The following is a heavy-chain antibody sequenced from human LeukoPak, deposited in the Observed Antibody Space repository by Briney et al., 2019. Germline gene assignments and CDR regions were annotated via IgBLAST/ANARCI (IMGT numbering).Heavy chain of an antibody. CDR1: GFNYITAA. J-gene: IGHJ3*01. D-gene: IGHD5-24*01. Sequence: PGGSLRLSCAASGFNYITAAMTWVRHAPGKGLEWVSLIGSVGESTYYADSVKGRFTISRDNVNHTLFLQMNSLRVEDTAMYYCVKDIQLSTWGLGTMVTVSS. V-gene: IGHV3-23*01. CDR3: VKDIQLST. CDR2: IGSVGEST.